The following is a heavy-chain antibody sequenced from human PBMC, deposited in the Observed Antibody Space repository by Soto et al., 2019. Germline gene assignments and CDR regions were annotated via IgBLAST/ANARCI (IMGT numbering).Heavy chain of an antibody. CDR2: NYYSGGT. J-gene: IGHJ4*02. Sequence: QVQLQESGPGLVKPSETLSLTCTVSGGSISSYYWSWIRQPPGKGLEWIGYNYYSGGTNYNPSPKRRVTISVDTSKNQFSLKLSSVTAADTAVYYCARRYGGTFDYWGQGTLVTVSS. CDR1: GGSISSYY. CDR3: ARRYGGTFDY. D-gene: IGHD2-15*01. V-gene: IGHV4-59*08.